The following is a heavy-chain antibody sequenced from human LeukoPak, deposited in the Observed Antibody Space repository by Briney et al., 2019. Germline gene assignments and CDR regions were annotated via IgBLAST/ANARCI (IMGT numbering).Heavy chain of an antibody. CDR1: GFTFNTYW. D-gene: IGHD2/OR15-2a*01. CDR3: TTFYTRLTDY. J-gene: IGHJ4*02. V-gene: IGHV3-7*05. CDR2: INQDGSEK. Sequence: PGGSLGLSCAASGFTFNTYWINWVRQAPGKGLEWLASINQDGSEKYYVDSVKGRFTISRDNAKNSLYLQMNSLRAEDTAVYYCTTFYTRLTDYWGQGTLVTVSS.